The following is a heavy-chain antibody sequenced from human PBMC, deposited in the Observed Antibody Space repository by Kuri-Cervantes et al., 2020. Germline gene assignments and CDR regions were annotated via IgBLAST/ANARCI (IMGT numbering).Heavy chain of an antibody. CDR3: AKTPRCSSTSCYGDY. CDR2: ISYDGSNK. D-gene: IGHD2-2*01. CDR1: GFTFSSYG. J-gene: IGHJ4*02. Sequence: GESLKISCAASGFTFSSYGMHWVRQAPGKGLEWVAVISYDGSNKYYADSVKGRFTISRDNSKNTLYLQMNSLRAEDTAVYYCAKTPRCSSTSCYGDYWGQGTLVTVSS. V-gene: IGHV3-30*18.